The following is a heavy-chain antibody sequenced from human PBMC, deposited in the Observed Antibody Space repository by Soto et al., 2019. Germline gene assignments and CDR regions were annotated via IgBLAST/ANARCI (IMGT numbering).Heavy chain of an antibody. J-gene: IGHJ6*03. D-gene: IGHD6-13*01. CDR2: ISSSSSTI. Sequence: EVQLVESGGGLVQPGGSLRLSCAASGFTFSSYSMNWVRQAPGKGLEWVSYISSSSSTIYYADSVKGRFTISRDNAKNSLYLQMNSLRAEDTAVYYCARAQVSISWGYYYYMDVWGKGTTVTVSS. CDR1: GFTFSSYS. CDR3: ARAQVSISWGYYYYMDV. V-gene: IGHV3-48*01.